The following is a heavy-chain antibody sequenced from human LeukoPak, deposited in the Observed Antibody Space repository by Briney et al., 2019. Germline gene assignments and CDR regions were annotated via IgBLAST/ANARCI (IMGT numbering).Heavy chain of an antibody. CDR1: GHTLTELS. CDR2: FGHEDGEK. CDR3: ATQPIFGVAIEA. D-gene: IGHD3-3*01. V-gene: IGHV1-24*01. J-gene: IGHJ4*02. Sequence: RASVKASCKVYGHTLTELSMHWVRQAPGKGLEWRGGFGHEDGEKTYAQQFQGRVTMTEDTSTDTAYMELSSLRSEDTAVYYCATQPIFGVAIEAWGQGTLVTVSS.